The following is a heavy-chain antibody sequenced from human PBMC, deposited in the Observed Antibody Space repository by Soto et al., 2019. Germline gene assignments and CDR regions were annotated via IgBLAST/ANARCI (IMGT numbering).Heavy chain of an antibody. D-gene: IGHD3-10*01. CDR3: ARENYYGSGKPFDYYMDV. CDR2: ISSSSSTI. Sequence: PGGSLRLSCAASGFTFSSYSMNWVGQAPGKRLEWVSYISSSSSTIYYADSVKGRFTISRDNAKNSLYLQMNSLRAEDTAVYYCARENYYGSGKPFDYYMDVWGKGTTVTSP. J-gene: IGHJ6*03. CDR1: GFTFSSYS. V-gene: IGHV3-48*01.